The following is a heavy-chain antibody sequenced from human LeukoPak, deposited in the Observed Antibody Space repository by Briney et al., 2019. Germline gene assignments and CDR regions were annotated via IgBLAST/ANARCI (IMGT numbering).Heavy chain of an antibody. CDR1: GYTFSCYG. Sequence: GASVKVSCKASGYTFSCYGIHWVRQAPGQGLEWMGWINTNTGNPTYAQGFTGRFVFSLDTPVSTAYLQISSLKAEDTAVYYCATDSSAAYSSGWGYWGQGTLVTVSS. CDR2: INTNTGNP. D-gene: IGHD6-19*01. V-gene: IGHV7-4-1*02. J-gene: IGHJ4*02. CDR3: ATDSSAAYSSGWGY.